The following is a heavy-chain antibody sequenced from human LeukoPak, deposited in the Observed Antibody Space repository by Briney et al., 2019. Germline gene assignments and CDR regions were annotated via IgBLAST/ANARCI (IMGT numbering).Heavy chain of an antibody. CDR2: ISTSGSTQ. CDR3: ARSYMVPFDY. J-gene: IGHJ4*02. V-gene: IGHV3-48*03. D-gene: IGHD3-10*01. Sequence: QPGGSLRLSCAASGFTFSSFEMNWVRQAPGKGLEWVSYISTSGSTQYYADSVKGRFTISRDNAKNSLYLQMNSLRDEDTAMYYCARSYMVPFDYWGQGTLVTVSS. CDR1: GFTFSSFE.